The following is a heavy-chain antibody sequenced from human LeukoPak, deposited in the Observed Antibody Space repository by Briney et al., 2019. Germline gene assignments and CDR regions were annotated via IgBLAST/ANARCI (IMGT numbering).Heavy chain of an antibody. J-gene: IGHJ6*02. Sequence: PSETLSLTCTVSGGSISSYYWSWIRQPPGKGLEWIGYIYYSGGTNYNPSLKSRVTISVDTSKNQFSLKLSSVTAADTAVYYCARHRSGVGILAYYYYGMDVWGQGTTVTVSS. D-gene: IGHD2-21*01. CDR1: GGSISSYY. CDR2: IYYSGGT. CDR3: ARHRSGVGILAYYYYGMDV. V-gene: IGHV4-59*08.